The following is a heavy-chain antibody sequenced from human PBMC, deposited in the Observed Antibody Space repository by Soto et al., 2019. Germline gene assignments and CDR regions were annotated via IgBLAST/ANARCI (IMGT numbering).Heavy chain of an antibody. V-gene: IGHV3-74*01. CDR1: GFTFSSYW. CDR3: ARSRGGSSWYGNYYYYGMDV. J-gene: IGHJ6*02. D-gene: IGHD6-13*01. Sequence: GGSLRLSCAASGFTFSSYWMHWVRQAPGKGLVWVSRINSDGSSTSYADSVKGRFTISRDNAKNTLYLQMNSLRAEDTAVYYFARSRGGSSWYGNYYYYGMDVWGQGTTVTVS. CDR2: INSDGSST.